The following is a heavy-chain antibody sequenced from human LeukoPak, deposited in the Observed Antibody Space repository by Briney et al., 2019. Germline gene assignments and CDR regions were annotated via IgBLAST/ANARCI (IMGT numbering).Heavy chain of an antibody. D-gene: IGHD3-10*01. Sequence: GGSLRLSCAASGFTVSSNYMSWVRQAPGKGLEWVSVIYSGGSTYYADSVKGRFTISRDNSKNTLYLQMNSLRAEDTAVYYCARDRYYGSGSFDYWGQGTLVTVSS. CDR1: GFTVSSNY. J-gene: IGHJ4*02. CDR2: IYSGGST. CDR3: ARDRYYGSGSFDY. V-gene: IGHV3-53*01.